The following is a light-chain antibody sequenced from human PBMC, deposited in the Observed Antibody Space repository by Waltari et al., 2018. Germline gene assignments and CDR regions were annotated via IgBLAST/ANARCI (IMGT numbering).Light chain of an antibody. J-gene: IGKJ1*01. CDR1: QSVGRF. CDR3: QKYVNLPAT. CDR2: DAS. Sequence: EIVLTQSPGTLSLSPGDKATLPCRVSQSVGRFLAWYQKKPGQAPRLLIYDASTRASGIPDRFSGSGSGTDFSLTISSLQPEDFAVYFCQKYVNLPATFGQGTKVEIQ. V-gene: IGKV3-20*01.